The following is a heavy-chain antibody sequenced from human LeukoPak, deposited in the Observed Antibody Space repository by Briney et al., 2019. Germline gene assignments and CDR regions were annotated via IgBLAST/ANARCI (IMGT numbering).Heavy chain of an antibody. Sequence: PGRSLRLSCAASGFTFSNYGMHWVRQAPGKGLEWVAVVSDNGSKTYYADSAKGRFTISRDNSKNTLYLQMNSLRAEDTAVYYCAKDPVAGTRRWAVDSWGQGTLVTVSS. CDR1: GFTFSNYG. CDR3: AKDPVAGTRRWAVDS. V-gene: IGHV3-30*18. CDR2: VSDNGSKT. J-gene: IGHJ4*02. D-gene: IGHD6-19*01.